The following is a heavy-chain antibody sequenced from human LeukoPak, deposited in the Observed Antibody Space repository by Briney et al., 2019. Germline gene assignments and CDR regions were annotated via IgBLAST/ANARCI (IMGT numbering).Heavy chain of an antibody. CDR1: GFTFSSYA. CDR3: ARDRSGSYYSCFDY. D-gene: IGHD1-26*01. J-gene: IGHJ4*02. CDR2: ISGSGGST. V-gene: IGHV3-23*01. Sequence: PGGSLRLSCAASGFTFSSYAMSWVRQAPGKGLEWVSAISGSGGSTYYADSVKGRFTISRDNSKNTLYLQMNSLRAEDTAVYYCARDRSGSYYSCFDYWGQGTLVTVSS.